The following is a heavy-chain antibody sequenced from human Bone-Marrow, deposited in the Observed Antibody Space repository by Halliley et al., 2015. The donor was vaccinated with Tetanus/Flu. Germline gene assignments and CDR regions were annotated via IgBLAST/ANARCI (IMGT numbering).Heavy chain of an antibody. CDR2: IDPDGNEK. J-gene: IGHJ1*01. Sequence: SLRLSCVASGFTFSNYWMTWVRQAPGKGLEWVANIDPDGNEKKYVDSVKGRFTISRDNAKNSLYLQMSGLRAEDSALYYCVRTEYSSAFPPRGQGTLVTVSS. D-gene: IGHD5-12*01. CDR3: VRTEYSSAFPP. CDR1: GFTFSNYW. V-gene: IGHV3-7*01.